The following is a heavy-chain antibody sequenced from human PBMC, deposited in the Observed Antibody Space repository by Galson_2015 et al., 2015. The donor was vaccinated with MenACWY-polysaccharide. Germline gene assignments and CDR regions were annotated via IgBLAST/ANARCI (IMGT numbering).Heavy chain of an antibody. CDR3: ARADCSGQTCYFAY. Sequence: SVKVSCKASGGAFTTHGLTWLRQALGQGFEFVGRIIPIMGSPNYAQRLQGRLTITADGSTSTAYMELSSLRSEDTAVYYCARADCSGQTCYFAYWGQGTLVTVSS. V-gene: IGHV1-69*11. D-gene: IGHD2-15*01. CDR1: GGAFTTHG. CDR2: IIPIMGSP. J-gene: IGHJ4*02.